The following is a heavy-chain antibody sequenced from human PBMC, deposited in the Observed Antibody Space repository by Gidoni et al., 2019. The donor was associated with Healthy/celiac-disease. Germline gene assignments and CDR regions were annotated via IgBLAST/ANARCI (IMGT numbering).Heavy chain of an antibody. CDR2: IWYDGSNK. Sequence: QVQLVESGGGVVQPGRSLRLSCAASGFTFSSYGMHWVRQAPGKGLEWVAVIWYDGSNKYYADSVKGRFTISRDNSKNTLYLQMNSLRAEDTAVYYCATGPDRGWELLRGWMRYWGQGTLVTVSS. V-gene: IGHV3-33*01. CDR1: GFTFSSYG. J-gene: IGHJ4*02. D-gene: IGHD1-26*01. CDR3: ATGPDRGWELLRGWMRY.